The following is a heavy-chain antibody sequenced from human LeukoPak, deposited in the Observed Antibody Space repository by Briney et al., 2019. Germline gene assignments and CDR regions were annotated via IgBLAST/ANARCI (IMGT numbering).Heavy chain of an antibody. V-gene: IGHV3-33*06. Sequence: PGRSLRLSCAASGFAFSSYGMHWVRQAPGKGLEWVAVIWYDGSNKYYADSVKGRFTISRDNSKNTLYLQMNSLRAEDTAVYYCAKDRIFVVVPAAISWFDPWGQGTLVTVSS. CDR3: AKDRIFVVVPAAISWFDP. CDR2: IWYDGSNK. J-gene: IGHJ5*02. CDR1: GFAFSSYG. D-gene: IGHD2-2*01.